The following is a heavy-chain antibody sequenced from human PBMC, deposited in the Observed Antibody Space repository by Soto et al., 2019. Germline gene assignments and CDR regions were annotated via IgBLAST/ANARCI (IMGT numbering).Heavy chain of an antibody. CDR1: GGSISSGDYY. Sequence: SETLSLTCTVSGGSISSGDYYWSWIRQPPGKGLEWIGYIYYSGSTYYNPSLKSRVTISVDKSKNQFSLKLSSVTAADTAVYFCARGRYCLTGRCFPNWFDSWGQGALVTVSS. J-gene: IGHJ5*01. CDR2: IYYSGST. CDR3: ARGRYCLTGRCFPNWFDS. V-gene: IGHV4-30-4*01. D-gene: IGHD7-27*01.